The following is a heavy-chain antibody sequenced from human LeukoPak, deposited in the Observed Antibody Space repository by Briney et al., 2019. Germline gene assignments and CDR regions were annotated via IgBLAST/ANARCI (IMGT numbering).Heavy chain of an antibody. CDR3: ARDRSGRMNWYFDL. CDR2: IDTSGAT. Sequence: SETLSLTCTASGGSISSDSHYWIWIRQPAGKGLEWVGRIDTSGATNYNPPLKSRVTISVDTPKNQFSLKLSSVTAADTAVYYCARDRSGRMNWYFDLWGRGTLVTVSS. V-gene: IGHV4-61*02. D-gene: IGHD3-10*01. CDR1: GGSISSDSHY. J-gene: IGHJ2*01.